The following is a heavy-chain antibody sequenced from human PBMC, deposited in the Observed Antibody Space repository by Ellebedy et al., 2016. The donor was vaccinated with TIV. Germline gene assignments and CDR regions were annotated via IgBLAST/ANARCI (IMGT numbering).Heavy chain of an antibody. CDR3: AKNRQFYANFATLDY. V-gene: IGHV3-30*18. CDR1: GFTFSNYS. D-gene: IGHD2/OR15-2a*01. J-gene: IGHJ4*02. Sequence: GGSLRLXXAASGFTFSNYSMHWVRQAPGKGLEWVAVIPYDGSNERYGDSVKGRFTISRDNSKNTLYLQMNNLRPEDTAVYYCAKNRQFYANFATLDYWGQGILVTVSS. CDR2: IPYDGSNE.